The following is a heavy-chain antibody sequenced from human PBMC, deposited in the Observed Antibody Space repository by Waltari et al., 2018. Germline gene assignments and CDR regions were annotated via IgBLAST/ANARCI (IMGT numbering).Heavy chain of an antibody. Sequence: ELQPVETGGGLIQPGGSLRLPCAAFVFTVSSNYMIWFRQSSGKGLEWVSVIYSGGSTYYADSVKGRFTISRDNSKNTLYLQMNSLRAEDTAVYYCARTLAFDIWGQGTMVTVSS. J-gene: IGHJ3*02. CDR2: IYSGGST. CDR3: ARTLAFDI. CDR1: VFTVSSNY. V-gene: IGHV3-53*02.